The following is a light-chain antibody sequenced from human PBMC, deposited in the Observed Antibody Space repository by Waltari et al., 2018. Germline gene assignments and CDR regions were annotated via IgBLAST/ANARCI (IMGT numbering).Light chain of an antibody. CDR3: QVWDSSTHHYV. CDR2: DDS. Sequence: SDVLNQAPSVSVAPGQTARVTCGGNNFGSKSVHWYQQKPGQAPVLVVQDDSDRPSKIPERFSGSNSGDTATLTISSVEAGDEADYYCQVWDSSTHHYVFGSGTKVTVL. CDR1: NFGSKS. V-gene: IGLV3-21*02. J-gene: IGLJ1*01.